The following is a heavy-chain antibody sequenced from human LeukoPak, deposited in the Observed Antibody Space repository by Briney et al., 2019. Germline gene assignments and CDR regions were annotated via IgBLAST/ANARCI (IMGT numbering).Heavy chain of an antibody. J-gene: IGHJ4*02. CDR1: GGSISSYY. CDR2: IYYSGST. D-gene: IGHD3-22*01. V-gene: IGHV4-59*08. Sequence: SETLSLTCTVSGGSISSYYWSWIRQPPGKGLEWIGYIYYSGSTNYNPSLKSRVTISVDTSKNQFSLRLSSVTAADTAVYYCARGRDSRGYQFMGFDSWGQGNLVTVSS. CDR3: ARGRDSRGYQFMGFDS.